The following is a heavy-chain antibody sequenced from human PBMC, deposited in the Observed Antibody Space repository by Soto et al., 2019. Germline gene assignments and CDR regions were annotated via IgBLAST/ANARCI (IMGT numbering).Heavy chain of an antibody. J-gene: IGHJ6*02. V-gene: IGHV1-3*01. CDR1: GYTFTTYG. CDR3: AREVVVRGVLYYALDV. CDR2: INAANGYT. Sequence: ASVKVSCKASGYTFTTYGVHWVRQAPGQRLEWVGWINAANGYTNYSQNFQGRVTITRDTSANTAYMELSSLISEDTAVYYCAREVVVRGVLYYALDVWGQGTTVTVSS. D-gene: IGHD3-10*01.